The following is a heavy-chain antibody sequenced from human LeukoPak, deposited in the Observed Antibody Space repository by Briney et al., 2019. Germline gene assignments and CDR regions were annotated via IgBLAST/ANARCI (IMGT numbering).Heavy chain of an antibody. D-gene: IGHD3-10*01. Sequence: GASVKVSCKASGGTFSSYAISWVRQAPGQGLEWMGGIIPIFGTANYAQKFQGRVTITADKSTSTAYMELSSLRSEDTAVYYCARDPLDDYGSGSFWNDYWGQGTLVTVSS. CDR2: IIPIFGTA. V-gene: IGHV1-69*06. J-gene: IGHJ4*02. CDR1: GGTFSSYA. CDR3: ARDPLDDYGSGSFWNDY.